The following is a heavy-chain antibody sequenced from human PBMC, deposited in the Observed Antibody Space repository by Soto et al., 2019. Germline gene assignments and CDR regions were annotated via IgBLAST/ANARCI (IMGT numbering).Heavy chain of an antibody. CDR2: IKSKTDGGTT. Sequence: GGSLRLSCAASGFTFSNAWMSWVRQAPGKGLEWVGRIKSKTDGGTTDYAAPVKGRFTISRDYSKNTLYLQMNSLKTEDTAVYCCMPGLVVTAIRYSYFGMAVWGKGPTVTVPQ. J-gene: IGHJ6*04. V-gene: IGHV3-15*01. D-gene: IGHD2-21*02. CDR3: MPGLVVTAIRYSYFGMAV. CDR1: GFTFSNAW.